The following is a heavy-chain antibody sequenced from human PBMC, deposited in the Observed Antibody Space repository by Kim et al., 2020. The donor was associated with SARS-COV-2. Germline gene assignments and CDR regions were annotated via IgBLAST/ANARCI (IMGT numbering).Heavy chain of an antibody. CDR3: ARHTSNWDEFDY. CDR1: GGSISSSSYY. Sequence: SETLSLTCTVSGGSISSSSYYWGWIRQPPGKGLEWIGSIYYSGSTYYNPSLKSRVTISVDTSKNQFSLKLSSVTAADTAVYYCARHTSNWDEFDYWGQGNLGTVSS. V-gene: IGHV4-39*01. J-gene: IGHJ4*02. D-gene: IGHD7-27*01. CDR2: IYYSGST.